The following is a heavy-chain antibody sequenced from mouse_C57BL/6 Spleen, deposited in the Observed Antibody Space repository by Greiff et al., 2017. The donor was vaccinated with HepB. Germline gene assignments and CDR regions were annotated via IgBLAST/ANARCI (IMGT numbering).Heavy chain of an antibody. CDR2: IDPETGGT. CDR1: GYTFTEYE. V-gene: IGHV1-15*01. Sequence: QVQLQQSGAELVRPGASVTLSCKASGYTFTEYEMHWVKQTPVHGLEWIGAIDPETGGTAYNQKFKGKAILTADKSSSTAYMELRSLTSEDSAVYYCTRSWGAYWGQGTLVTVSA. CDR3: TRSWGAY. J-gene: IGHJ3*01.